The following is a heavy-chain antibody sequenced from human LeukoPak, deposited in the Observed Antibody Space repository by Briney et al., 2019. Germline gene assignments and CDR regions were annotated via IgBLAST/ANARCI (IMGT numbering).Heavy chain of an antibody. CDR1: GFTFSSYA. Sequence: PGGSLRLSCAASGFTFSSYAMSWVRQAPGKGPEWVSAISGSYSYIYYAGSVEGRFTISRDNAKNSLYLQMNSLRAEDTAVYYCARGVQYYYYMDVWGKGTTVTVSS. CDR3: ARGVQYYYYMDV. D-gene: IGHD2-8*01. CDR2: ISGSYSYI. V-gene: IGHV3-21*01. J-gene: IGHJ6*03.